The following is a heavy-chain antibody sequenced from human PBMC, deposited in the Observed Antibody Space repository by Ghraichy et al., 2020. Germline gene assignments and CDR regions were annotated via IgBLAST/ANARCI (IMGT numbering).Heavy chain of an antibody. Sequence: SETLSLTCTVSGGSISSYYWSWIRQPPGKGLEWIGYIYYSGSTNYNPSLKSRVTISVDTSKNQFSLKLSSVTAADTAVYYCARDASYYDFWSGYYLSRFDPWGQGTLVTVSS. CDR3: ARDASYYDFWSGYYLSRFDP. V-gene: IGHV4-59*01. J-gene: IGHJ5*02. CDR1: GGSISSYY. D-gene: IGHD3-3*01. CDR2: IYYSGST.